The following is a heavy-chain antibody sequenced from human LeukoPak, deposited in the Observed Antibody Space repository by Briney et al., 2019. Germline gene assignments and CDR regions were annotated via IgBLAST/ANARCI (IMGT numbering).Heavy chain of an antibody. D-gene: IGHD1-26*01. CDR2: ISSSSSTI. CDR1: GFTFSSYS. V-gene: IGHV3-48*01. Sequence: GGSLRLSCAASGFTFSSYSMNWVRQAPGKGLEWVSYISSSSSTIYYADSVKGRFTISRDNAKNSLYLQMNSLRAEDTAVYYCARHTTEATFDYWGQGTLVTVSS. J-gene: IGHJ4*02. CDR3: ARHTTEATFDY.